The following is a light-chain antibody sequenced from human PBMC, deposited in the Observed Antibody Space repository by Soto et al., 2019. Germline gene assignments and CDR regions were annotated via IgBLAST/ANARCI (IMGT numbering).Light chain of an antibody. Sequence: DIQMTQSPSTLSAYVGDRVSITCRASQSIDTWLAWYQQKPGKAPSLLIFDASILESGVPSSFSGSGSGTEFTLTISSLQPDDFATYYCQQYNRASWTFGQGTRVEI. CDR1: QSIDTW. CDR3: QQYNRASWT. J-gene: IGKJ1*01. CDR2: DAS. V-gene: IGKV1-5*01.